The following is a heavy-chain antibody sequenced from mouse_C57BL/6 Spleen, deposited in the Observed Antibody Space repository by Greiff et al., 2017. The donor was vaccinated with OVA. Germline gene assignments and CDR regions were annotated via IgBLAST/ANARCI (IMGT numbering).Heavy chain of an antibody. J-gene: IGHJ2*01. V-gene: IGHV3-6*01. CDR1: GYSITSGYY. CDR2: ISYDGSN. Sequence: VQLQQSGPGLVKPSQSLSLTCSVTGYSITSGYYWNWIRQFPGNKLEWMGYISYDGSNNYNPSLKNRISITRDTSKNQFFLKLNSVTTEDTATYYCAGNWEGSDYWGQGTTLTVSS. D-gene: IGHD4-1*01. CDR3: AGNWEGSDY.